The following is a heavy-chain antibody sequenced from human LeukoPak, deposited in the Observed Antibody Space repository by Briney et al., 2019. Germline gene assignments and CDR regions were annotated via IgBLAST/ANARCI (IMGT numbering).Heavy chain of an antibody. J-gene: IGHJ4*02. CDR3: AKGRTGSSAKFTFDC. D-gene: IGHD1-26*01. CDR1: GFTFSSYG. Sequence: SGGSLRLSCAASGFTFSSYGMNWVRQAPGKGLEWVSTISGPIISTYYADSVKGRFTISRDNSKNTLYLQMNSLRAEDTAIYYCAKGRTGSSAKFTFDCWGQGTLVTVSS. V-gene: IGHV3-23*01. CDR2: ISGPIIST.